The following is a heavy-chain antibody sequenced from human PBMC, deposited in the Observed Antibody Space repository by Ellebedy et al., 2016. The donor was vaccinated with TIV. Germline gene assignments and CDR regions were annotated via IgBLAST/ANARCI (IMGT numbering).Heavy chain of an antibody. CDR3: AKDLGWQTNAFDI. D-gene: IGHD7-27*01. CDR2: ISYDGSNK. J-gene: IGHJ3*02. Sequence: GGSLRLXXAASGFTFDDYAMHWVRQAPGKGLEWVAVISYDGSNKYYADSVKGRFTISRDNSKNTLYLQMNSLRAEDTAVYYCAKDLGWQTNAFDIWGQGTMVTVSS. CDR1: GFTFDDYA. V-gene: IGHV3-30*18.